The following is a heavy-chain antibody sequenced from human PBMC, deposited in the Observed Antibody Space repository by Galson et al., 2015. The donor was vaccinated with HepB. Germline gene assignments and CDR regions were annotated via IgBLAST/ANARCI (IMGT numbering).Heavy chain of an antibody. CDR2: INVGNGNT. CDR1: GYTFTRHG. D-gene: IGHD2-21*01. CDR3: AKFLGGDYYFDY. Sequence: SCKASGYTFTRHGIHWVRQAPGQRLEWMGWINVGNGNTKYSQKFQGRVTITRDTSASIAYMELSSLRSEDTAVYYCAKFLGGDYYFDYWGQGTLVTVSS. J-gene: IGHJ4*02. V-gene: IGHV1-3*01.